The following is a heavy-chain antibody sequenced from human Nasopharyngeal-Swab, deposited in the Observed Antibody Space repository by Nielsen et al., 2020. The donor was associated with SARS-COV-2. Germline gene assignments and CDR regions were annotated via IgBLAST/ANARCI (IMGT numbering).Heavy chain of an antibody. V-gene: IGHV3-21*01. D-gene: IGHD3-16*02. CDR2: ISSSSSYI. Sequence: GESLKLSCAASGFTFSSYSMNWVRQAPGKGLEWVSSISSSSSYIYYADSVKGRFTISRDNAKNSLYLQMNSLRAEDTAVYYCARDPMITFGGVIVADYYYYGMDVWGQGTTVTVSS. CDR3: ARDPMITFGGVIVADYYYYGMDV. CDR1: GFTFSSYS. J-gene: IGHJ6*02.